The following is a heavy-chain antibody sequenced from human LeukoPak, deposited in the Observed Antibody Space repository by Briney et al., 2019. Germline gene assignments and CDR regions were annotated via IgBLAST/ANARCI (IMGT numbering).Heavy chain of an antibody. D-gene: IGHD4-17*01. CDR2: ISYDGSNK. CDR1: GFTFSSYA. J-gene: IGHJ4*02. V-gene: IGHV3-30-3*02. CDR3: AKRHPGVTTFDY. Sequence: GGSLRLSCAASGFTFSSYAMHWVRQAPGKGLEWVAVISYDGSNKYYAGSVKGRFTISRDNSKNTLYLQMNSLRAEDTAVYYCAKRHPGVTTFDYWGQGTLVTVSS.